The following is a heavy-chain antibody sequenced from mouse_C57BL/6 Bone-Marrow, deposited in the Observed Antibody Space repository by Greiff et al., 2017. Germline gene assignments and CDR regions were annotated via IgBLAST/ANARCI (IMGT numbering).Heavy chain of an antibody. Sequence: EVQLQQPGAELVRPGASVKLSCTASGFNITDDCMHWVKQRPEQGLEWIGWIYPETGDTEYASKFQGKATFTVDTSSNTAYLQLSSLTSEDTAVYYCTRGGAMGYGDRGPSVTVTS. J-gene: IGHJ4*01. CDR1: GFNITDDC. CDR3: TRGGAMGY. CDR2: IYPETGDT. D-gene: IGHD1-1*02. V-gene: IGHV14-4*01.